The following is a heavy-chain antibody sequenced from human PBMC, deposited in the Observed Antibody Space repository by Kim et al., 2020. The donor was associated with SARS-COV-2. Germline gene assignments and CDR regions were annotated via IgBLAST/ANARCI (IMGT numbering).Heavy chain of an antibody. CDR1: GFTFSSYG. V-gene: IGHV3-33*06. D-gene: IGHD2-2*01. J-gene: IGHJ6*01. Sequence: GGSLRLSCAASGFTFSSYGMHWVRQAPGKGLEWVAVIWYDGSTKYYADSVKGRFTISRDNSKNTLYLQMNSLRAEDTAVYYCAKSRIPAAFYYYGMDVWGQVTTVTDSS. CDR2: IWYDGSTK. CDR3: AKSRIPAAFYYYGMDV.